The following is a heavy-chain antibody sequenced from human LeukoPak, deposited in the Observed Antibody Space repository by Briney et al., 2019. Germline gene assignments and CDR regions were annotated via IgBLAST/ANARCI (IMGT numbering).Heavy chain of an antibody. V-gene: IGHV1-69*01. CDR1: GGTFSSYA. Sequence: ASVKVSCKASGGTFSSYAISWVRQAPGQGLEWMGGIIPIFGTANYAQKFQGRVTITADESTSTAYMELSSLRSEDTAAYYCARDYDSSGYYYTFDYWGQGTLVTVSS. D-gene: IGHD3-22*01. CDR3: ARDYDSSGYYYTFDY. CDR2: IIPIFGTA. J-gene: IGHJ4*02.